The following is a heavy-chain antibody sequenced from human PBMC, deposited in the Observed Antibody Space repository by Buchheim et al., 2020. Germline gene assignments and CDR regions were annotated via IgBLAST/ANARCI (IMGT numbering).Heavy chain of an antibody. J-gene: IGHJ5*02. CDR1: GGSICIYY. V-gene: IGHV4-59*08. Sequence: QVQLQESGPGLVKPSETLSLTCTVSGGSICIYYWSWIRQPPGKGLEWIGYIYYSGSTNYNPSLKSRVTISVNTSKNQFSLKQSSVTAEDTAVYYCARHDGVVAATGWFDPWGQGTL. D-gene: IGHD2-15*01. CDR2: IYYSGST. CDR3: ARHDGVVAATGWFDP.